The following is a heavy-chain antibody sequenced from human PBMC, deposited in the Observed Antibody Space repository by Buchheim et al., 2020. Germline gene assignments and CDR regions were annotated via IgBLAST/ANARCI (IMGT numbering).Heavy chain of an antibody. CDR3: ARNVGGDYYDSSGYQV. CDR1: GYTFTSYY. D-gene: IGHD3-22*01. V-gene: IGHV1-46*01. CDR2: INPSGGST. Sequence: QVQLVQSGAEVKKPGASVKVSCKASGYTFTSYYMHWVRQAPGQGLEWMGIINPSGGSTRYAQKFQGRVTMTRETSTSTVYMELSSLRSEDTAVYYCARNVGGDYYDSSGYQVWGQGTL. J-gene: IGHJ4*02.